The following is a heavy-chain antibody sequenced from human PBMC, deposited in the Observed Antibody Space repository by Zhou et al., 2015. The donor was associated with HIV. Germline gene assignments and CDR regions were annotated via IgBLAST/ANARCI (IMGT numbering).Heavy chain of an antibody. D-gene: IGHD3-3*01. V-gene: IGHV1-69*01. CDR2: IIPIFGTA. Sequence: QVQLVQSGAEVKKPGSSVKVSCKASGGTFSSYAISWVRQAPGQGLEWMGGIIPIFGTANYAQKFQGRVTITADESTSTAYMELSSLRSEDTAVYYCARDRGAGITIFGVVRRAEQYNWFDPWGQGTLVTVSS. J-gene: IGHJ5*02. CDR1: GGTFSSYA. CDR3: ARDRGAGITIFGVVRRAEQYNWFDP.